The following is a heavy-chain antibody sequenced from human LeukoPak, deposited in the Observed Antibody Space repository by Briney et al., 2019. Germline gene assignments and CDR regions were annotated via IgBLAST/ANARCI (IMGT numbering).Heavy chain of an antibody. D-gene: IGHD5-18*01. J-gene: IGHJ4*02. Sequence: GRSLRPSCAASGFTFSSYGMHWVRQAPGKGLEWVAVISYDGSNKYYADSVKGRFTISRDNSKNTLYLQMNSLRAEDTAVYYCAKDRSYTAMGLFDYWGQGTLVTVSS. CDR1: GFTFSSYG. V-gene: IGHV3-30*18. CDR2: ISYDGSNK. CDR3: AKDRSYTAMGLFDY.